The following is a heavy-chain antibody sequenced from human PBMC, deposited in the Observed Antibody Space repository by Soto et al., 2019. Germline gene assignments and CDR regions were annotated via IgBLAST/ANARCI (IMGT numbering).Heavy chain of an antibody. CDR1: GYRFTSYA. Sequence: QVQVVQSGAEVRKPGASVTIACKGSGYRFTSYAIHWVRQAPGQSLEWMGRINAGTGDTEYPQKFQGRVNMTRDTAASTVHMELSGLKSEDTAIYYCARVADTWPYNWFEPCGQWSLVTVSS. V-gene: IGHV1-3*01. J-gene: IGHJ5*02. D-gene: IGHD3-16*01. CDR3: ARVADTWPYNWFEP. CDR2: INAGTGDT.